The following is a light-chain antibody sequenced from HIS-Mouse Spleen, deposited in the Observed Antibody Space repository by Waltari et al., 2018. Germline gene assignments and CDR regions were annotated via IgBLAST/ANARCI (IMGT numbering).Light chain of an antibody. CDR3: SSYAGSNNLV. CDR1: SSDVGGYNY. CDR2: EVS. Sequence: QSVLTQPPSASGSPGPSVTIPCTGTSSDVGGYNYVHWYQQHPGKAPKLMIYEVSKRPSGVPDRFSGSKSGNTASLTVSGLQAEDEADYYCSSYAGSNNLVFGGGTKLTVL. J-gene: IGLJ2*01. V-gene: IGLV2-8*01.